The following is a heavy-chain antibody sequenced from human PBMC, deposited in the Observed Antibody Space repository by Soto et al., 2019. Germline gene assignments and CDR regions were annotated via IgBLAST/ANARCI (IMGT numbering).Heavy chain of an antibody. CDR1: GYTFTSYD. J-gene: IGHJ4*02. Sequence: ASVKVSCKASGYTFTSYDINWVRQATGQGLEWMGWMNPNSGNTGYAQKFQGRVTMTRKTSISTAYMGLSSLRSEDTAVYYCARGYRYDYIWGSYPPSPSNDYWGQGTLVTVSS. CDR3: ARGYRYDYIWGSYPPSPSNDY. CDR2: MNPNSGNT. D-gene: IGHD3-16*02. V-gene: IGHV1-8*01.